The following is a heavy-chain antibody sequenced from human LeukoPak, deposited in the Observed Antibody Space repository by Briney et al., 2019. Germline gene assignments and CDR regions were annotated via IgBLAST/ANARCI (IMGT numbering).Heavy chain of an antibody. V-gene: IGHV3-13*01. Sequence: GGSLRLSCAASGFTFSTYDMHWVRQTTGKTLEWVSAIGTAGDTYYPGSVKGRFIISRENAKNSLYLQMNSLRAGDTAVYFCVRLDYAAFDIWGQGTMVTVSS. CDR2: IGTAGDT. D-gene: IGHD4-17*01. J-gene: IGHJ3*02. CDR1: GFTFSTYD. CDR3: VRLDYAAFDI.